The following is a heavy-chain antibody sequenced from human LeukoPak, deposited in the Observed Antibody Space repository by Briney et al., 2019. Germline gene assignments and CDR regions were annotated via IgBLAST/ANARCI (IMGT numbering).Heavy chain of an antibody. CDR2: MNPNSGNT. D-gene: IGHD3-10*01. J-gene: IGHJ4*02. V-gene: IGHV1-8*01. CDR1: GYTFTSYD. Sequence: ASVKVSCKASGYTFTSYDINWVRQATGQGLEWMGWMNPNSGNTGYAQKFQGRVTMTRDTSISTAYMELSRLRSDDTAVYYCARDRGDYYGSGSYHLFDYWGQGTLVTVSS. CDR3: ARDRGDYYGSGSYHLFDY.